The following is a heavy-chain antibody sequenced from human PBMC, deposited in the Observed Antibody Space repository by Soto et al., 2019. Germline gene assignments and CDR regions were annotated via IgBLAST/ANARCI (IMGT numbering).Heavy chain of an antibody. CDR3: ARGGLTTVAHWFDP. CDR2: IYYSGST. CDR1: GGSISSGDYY. D-gene: IGHD4-17*01. J-gene: IGHJ5*02. Sequence: QVQLQESGPGLVKPSQTLSLTCTVSGGSISSGDYYWSWIRQPPGKGLEWIGYIYYSGSTYYNPSLKSRVTPSVYTSKNQFSLKLSSVTAADTAVYYCARGGLTTVAHWFDPWGQGTLVTVSS. V-gene: IGHV4-30-4*01.